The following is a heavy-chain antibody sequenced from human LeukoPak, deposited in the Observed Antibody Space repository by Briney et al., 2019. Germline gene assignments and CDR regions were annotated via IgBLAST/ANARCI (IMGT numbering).Heavy chain of an antibody. Sequence: SETLSLTCTVSGDSISSYSYYWSWIRQPPGKGLEWIGYIYTSGSTNYNPSLKSRVTISVDTSKNQFSPKLSSVTAADTAVYYCARQGTGYYDSSGYRKIYYFDYWGQGTLVTVSS. D-gene: IGHD3-22*01. CDR3: ARQGTGYYDSSGYRKIYYFDY. V-gene: IGHV4-4*09. CDR1: GDSISSYSYY. CDR2: IYTSGST. J-gene: IGHJ4*02.